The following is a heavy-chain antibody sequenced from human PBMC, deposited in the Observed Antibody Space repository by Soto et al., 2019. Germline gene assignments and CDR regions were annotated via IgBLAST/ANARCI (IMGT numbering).Heavy chain of an antibody. V-gene: IGHV4-34*01. Sequence: SETLSLTCAVYGGSFSGYYWSWIRQPPGKGLEWIGEINHSGSTNYNPSLKSRVTISVDTSKNQFSLKLSSVTAADTAVYYCGRAASMVRGVIKYGMDVWGQGTTVTVSS. CDR3: GRAASMVRGVIKYGMDV. D-gene: IGHD3-10*01. J-gene: IGHJ6*02. CDR1: GGSFSGYY. CDR2: INHSGST.